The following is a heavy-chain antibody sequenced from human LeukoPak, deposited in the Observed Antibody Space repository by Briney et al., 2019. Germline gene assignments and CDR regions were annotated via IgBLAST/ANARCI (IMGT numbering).Heavy chain of an antibody. D-gene: IGHD3-22*01. J-gene: IGHJ4*02. CDR1: GFTFDDYA. Sequence: GRSLRLSCAASGFTFDDYAMHWVRQAPGKGLEWVSGISWNSGSIGYADSVKGRFTISRDNAKNSLYLQMNSLRAEDMALYYCAKHISYDSRGYNYFDYWGQGTLVTVSS. CDR3: AKHISYDSRGYNYFDY. V-gene: IGHV3-9*03. CDR2: ISWNSGSI.